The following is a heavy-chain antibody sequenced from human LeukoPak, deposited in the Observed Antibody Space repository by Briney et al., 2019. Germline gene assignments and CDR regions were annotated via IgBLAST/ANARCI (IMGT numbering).Heavy chain of an antibody. Sequence: PGGSLRLSCAASGFTFSSYVMHWVRQAPGKGLEYVSAISSNGGSTYYADSVKGRFTISRDNSKNTLYLQMSSLRAEDTAVYYCVKGPYYYDSSGYSGDYFDYWGQGTLVTVSS. D-gene: IGHD3-22*01. CDR1: GFTFSSYV. V-gene: IGHV3-64D*06. CDR3: VKGPYYYDSSGYSGDYFDY. CDR2: ISSNGGST. J-gene: IGHJ4*02.